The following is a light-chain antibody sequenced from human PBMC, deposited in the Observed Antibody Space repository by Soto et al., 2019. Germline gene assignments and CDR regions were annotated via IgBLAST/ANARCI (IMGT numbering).Light chain of an antibody. CDR2: SSN. CDR3: SVWDDSLNGPV. CDR1: SSNIAVNT. J-gene: IGLJ3*02. Sequence: QSVVTQPPSASGTPGQRITISCSGSSSNIAVNTVNWYQQLPGLAPKLLIYSSNERPSGVSDRFSVSKSATSATLAITGLQSEDEAIYYCSVWDDSLNGPVFGGGTKVTVL. V-gene: IGLV1-44*01.